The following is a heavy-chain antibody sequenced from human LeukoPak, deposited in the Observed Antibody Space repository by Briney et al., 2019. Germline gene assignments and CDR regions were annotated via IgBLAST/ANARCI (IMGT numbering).Heavy chain of an antibody. J-gene: IGHJ4*02. CDR1: GYTFTSYY. D-gene: IGHD1-26*01. Sequence: GASVKVSCKASGYTFTSYYMHWVRQAPGQGLEWMGIINPSGGSTSYAQKFQGRVTMTRDTSTSTVYMELSSPRSEDTAVYYCARDVGATTFDYWGQGTLVTVSS. CDR2: INPSGGST. CDR3: ARDVGATTFDY. V-gene: IGHV1-46*01.